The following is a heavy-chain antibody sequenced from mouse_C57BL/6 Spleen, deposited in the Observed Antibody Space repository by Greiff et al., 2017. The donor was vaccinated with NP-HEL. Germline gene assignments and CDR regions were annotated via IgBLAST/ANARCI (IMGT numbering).Heavy chain of an antibody. V-gene: IGHV2-2*01. CDR2: ICSGGST. J-gene: IGHJ2*01. CDR3: ARKGDWDYFDY. Sequence: QVQLQQSGPGLVQPSQSLSITCTVSGFSLTSYGVHWVRQSPGKGLEWLGVICSGGSTDYNAAFISRLSISKDNSKSQVFFKMNSLQADDTAIYYCARKGDWDYFDYWGQGTTLTVSS. D-gene: IGHD4-1*01. CDR1: GFSLTSYG.